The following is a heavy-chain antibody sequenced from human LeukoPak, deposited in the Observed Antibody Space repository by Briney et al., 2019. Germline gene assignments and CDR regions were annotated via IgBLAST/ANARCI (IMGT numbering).Heavy chain of an antibody. CDR2: ISSGGTYE. J-gene: IGHJ6*03. D-gene: IGHD6-6*01. V-gene: IGHV3-30*07. CDR1: GFTFSNYA. Sequence: PGGSLRLSCAASGFTFSNYAMHWVRQAPGKGLEWVSLISSGGTYEYYADSVKGRFTISRDNSKNTLYLQMNSLRAEDTAVYYCARASSIAARPTYYYYYYMDVWGKGTTVTVSS. CDR3: ARASSIAARPTYYYYYYMDV.